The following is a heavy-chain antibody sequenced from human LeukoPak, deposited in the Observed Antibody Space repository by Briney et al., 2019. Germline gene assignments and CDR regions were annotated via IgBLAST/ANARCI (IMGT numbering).Heavy chain of an antibody. D-gene: IGHD2-21*02. J-gene: IGHJ4*02. V-gene: IGHV3-23*01. CDR1: GFTFSSYV. Sequence: GSLRLSCAASGFTFSSYVMSWVRQAPGKGLEWVSAISGSGGSTYYADSVKGRVTISRDNSNNTLYLQMNSLRADDTAVYYSAKLAGDWYHFDYWGQGTLVTVSS. CDR3: AKLAGDWYHFDY. CDR2: ISGSGGST.